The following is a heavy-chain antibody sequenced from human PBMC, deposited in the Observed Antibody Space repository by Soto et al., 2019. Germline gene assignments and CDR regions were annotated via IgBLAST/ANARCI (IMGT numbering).Heavy chain of an antibody. J-gene: IGHJ4*02. CDR2: IDYSGST. CDR3: ARDQGGHSAVDK. V-gene: IGHV4-31*03. Sequence: SETLSLTCTVSVYSSITGIYFLTFIRQRPWKGLELIGYIDYSGSTIYNPSLEIRLTISVDTSKNQFSLKMSSVTSADTAVYYCARDQGGHSAVDKWGKGTLVTVSS. D-gene: IGHD2-21*01. CDR1: VYSSITGIYF.